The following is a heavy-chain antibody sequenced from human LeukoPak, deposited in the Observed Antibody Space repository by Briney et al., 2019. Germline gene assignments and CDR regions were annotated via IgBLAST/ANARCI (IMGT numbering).Heavy chain of an antibody. D-gene: IGHD2-2*01. Sequence: GGSLRLSCAASGFTFSSYEMNWVRQAPGKGLEWVSYISSSGSTIYYADSVKGRFTISRDNAKNSLYLQMNSLRAEDSAVYYCARFSSTSYYYGMDVWGQGTTVTVSS. CDR2: ISSSGSTI. CDR1: GFTFSSYE. CDR3: ARFSSTSYYYGMDV. J-gene: IGHJ6*02. V-gene: IGHV3-48*03.